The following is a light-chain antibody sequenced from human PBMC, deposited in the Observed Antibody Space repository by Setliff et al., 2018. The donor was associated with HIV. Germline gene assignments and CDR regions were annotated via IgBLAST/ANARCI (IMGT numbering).Light chain of an antibody. J-gene: IGLJ3*02. CDR1: SSDVGSYNL. Sequence: QPVLTQPASVSESPGQSITISCTGTSSDVGSYNLVSWYRQYPGKAPTLMIYEVSRRPSGVSNRFSGSKSGNTASLTISGLQAEDEADYYCCSYAGSSTFAVFGGGTK. CDR3: CSYAGSSTFAV. V-gene: IGLV2-23*02. CDR2: EVS.